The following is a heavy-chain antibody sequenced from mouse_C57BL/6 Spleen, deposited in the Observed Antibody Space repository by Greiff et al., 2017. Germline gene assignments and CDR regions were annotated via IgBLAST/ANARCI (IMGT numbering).Heavy chain of an antibody. CDR1: GYTFTSYW. D-gene: IGHD1-1*01. V-gene: IGHV1-59*01. CDR2: IEPSDSYT. CDR3: ERSLGTTEVERSLSYLYFDV. Sequence: QVQLQQPGAELVRPGTSVKLSCKASGYTFTSYWMHWVKQRPGQGLEWIGVIEPSDSYTNYNQKFKGKATLTVDTSSSTAYMQLSSLTSEDYAVYYCERSLGTTEVERSLSYLYFDVWGTGTTVTVSS. J-gene: IGHJ1*03.